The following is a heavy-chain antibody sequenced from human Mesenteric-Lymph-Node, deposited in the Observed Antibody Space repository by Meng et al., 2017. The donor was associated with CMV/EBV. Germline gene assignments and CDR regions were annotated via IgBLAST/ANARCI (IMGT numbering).Heavy chain of an antibody. CDR2: IKTSAGST. Sequence: ASVKVSCKASGYTFTNYYIHWVRQAPGQGLEWMGMIKTSAGSTNYALKFQDRVTMTRDTSTSTVHMDLSSLRSEDTAVYYCARDMGSTWYKFDYWGQGTVVTVSS. CDR1: GYTFTNYY. J-gene: IGHJ4*02. D-gene: IGHD6-13*01. CDR3: ARDMGSTWYKFDY. V-gene: IGHV1-46*01.